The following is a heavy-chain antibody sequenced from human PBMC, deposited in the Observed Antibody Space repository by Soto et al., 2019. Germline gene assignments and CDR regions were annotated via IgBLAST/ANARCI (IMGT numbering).Heavy chain of an antibody. CDR3: ARGTPSPLIVRSSRGPWFDP. CDR1: GGSISSYY. CDR2: MYYGGRT. J-gene: IGHJ5*02. D-gene: IGHD2-15*01. V-gene: IGHV4-59*08. Sequence: SETLSLTCTVSGGSISSYYWRWIRQPPGKGLEWVVYMYYGGRTNYNPSLKSRVTISVDTSKMQVSLKLSSVTAADTAVYFCARGTPSPLIVRSSRGPWFDPWGQGTLVT.